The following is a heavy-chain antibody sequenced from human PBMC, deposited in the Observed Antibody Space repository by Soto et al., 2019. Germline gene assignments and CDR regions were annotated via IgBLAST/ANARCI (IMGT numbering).Heavy chain of an antibody. J-gene: IGHJ5*02. CDR3: ARLVRHFGLSEDNWFDP. Sequence: ASVKVSCKASGGTFSSYAISWVRQAPGQGLEWMGGIIPIFGTANYAQKFQGRVTITADESTSTAYMELSSLRSEDTAVYYCARLVRHFGLSEDNWFDPWGQATLVTFFS. V-gene: IGHV1-69*13. D-gene: IGHD3-9*01. CDR2: IIPIFGTA. CDR1: GGTFSSYA.